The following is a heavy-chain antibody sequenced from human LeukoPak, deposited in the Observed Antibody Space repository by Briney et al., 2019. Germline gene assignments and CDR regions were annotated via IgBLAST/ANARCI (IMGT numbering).Heavy chain of an antibody. CDR3: AGSGRIDY. Sequence: SETLSLTCTVSGYSISSGYYWGWIRQPPGKGLEWIGSIYHSGSTYYNPSLKSRVTISVDTSRNQFSLKLSSVTAADTAVYYCAGSGRIDYWGQGTLVTVSS. V-gene: IGHV4-38-2*02. J-gene: IGHJ4*02. D-gene: IGHD6-19*01. CDR2: IYHSGST. CDR1: GYSISSGYY.